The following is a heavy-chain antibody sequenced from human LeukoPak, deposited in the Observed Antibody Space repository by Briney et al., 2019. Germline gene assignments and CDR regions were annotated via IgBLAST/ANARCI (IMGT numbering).Heavy chain of an antibody. Sequence: GESLKISCKGSGYSFTSYWIGWVRQMPGKGLEWMGIIYPGDSDTGYSPSFQGQVTISADKSISTAYLQWSSLKASDTAMYYCARHEASHCSGGSCYYSLDYWGQGTLVTVSS. CDR3: ARHEASHCSGGSCYYSLDY. CDR2: IYPGDSDT. CDR1: GYSFTSYW. J-gene: IGHJ4*02. V-gene: IGHV5-51*01. D-gene: IGHD2-15*01.